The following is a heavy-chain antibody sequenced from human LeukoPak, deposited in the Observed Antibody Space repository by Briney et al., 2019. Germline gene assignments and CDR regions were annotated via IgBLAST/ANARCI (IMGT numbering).Heavy chain of an antibody. J-gene: IGHJ4*02. CDR3: VPGTPVSN. CDR2: IASSGSTI. V-gene: IGHV3-48*03. CDR1: GFTFSSYE. Sequence: GGSLRLSCAASGFTFSSYEMNWVRQAPGKGLEWVSYIASSGSTIKYADSVKGRFNISRDNAKNSLYLQMNSLRAEDTAVYYCVPGTPVSNWGQGTLVTVSS. D-gene: IGHD3-10*01.